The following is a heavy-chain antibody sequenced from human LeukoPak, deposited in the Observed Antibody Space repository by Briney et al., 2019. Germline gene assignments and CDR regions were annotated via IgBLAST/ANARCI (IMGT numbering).Heavy chain of an antibody. CDR3: ARLIAVAANWFDP. J-gene: IGHJ5*02. Sequence: TGESLKISCKGSGYSFTGYWIGWVRQMPGKGLEWMGIIYPGDSDTRYSPSFQGQVTISADKSISTAYLQWSSLKASDTAMYYCARLIAVAANWFDPWGQGTLVTVSS. D-gene: IGHD6-19*01. CDR1: GYSFTGYW. V-gene: IGHV5-51*01. CDR2: IYPGDSDT.